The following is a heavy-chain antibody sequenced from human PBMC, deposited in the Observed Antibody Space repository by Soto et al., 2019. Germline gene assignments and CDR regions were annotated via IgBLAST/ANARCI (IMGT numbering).Heavy chain of an antibody. D-gene: IGHD6-19*01. CDR2: IYHSGST. J-gene: IGHJ3*02. V-gene: IGHV4-34*01. CDR1: GGSFSGYY. Sequence: SETLSLTCAVYGGSFSGYYWSWIRQPPGKGLEWIGEIYHSGSTNYNPSLKSRVTISVDTSKNQFSLKLSSVTAADTAVYYCARETIGDQWLVRKAFDIWGQGTMVTVSS. CDR3: ARETIGDQWLVRKAFDI.